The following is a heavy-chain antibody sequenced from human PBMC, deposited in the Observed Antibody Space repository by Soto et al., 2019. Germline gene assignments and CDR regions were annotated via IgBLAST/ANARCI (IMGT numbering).Heavy chain of an antibody. J-gene: IGHJ4*02. D-gene: IGHD6-13*01. CDR2: IYYSGST. Sequence: SETLSLTCTVSGGSFTGHFWSWIRQPPGKGLEWIGYIYYSGSTYYNPSLKSRVTISVDTSKNQFSLKLSSVTAADTAVYYCASLSMQLASDLDYWGQGTLVTVSS. CDR1: GGSFTGHF. CDR3: ASLSMQLASDLDY. V-gene: IGHV4-30-4*01.